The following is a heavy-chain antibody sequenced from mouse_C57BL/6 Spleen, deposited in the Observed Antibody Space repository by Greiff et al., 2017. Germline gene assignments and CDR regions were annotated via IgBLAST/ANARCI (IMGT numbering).Heavy chain of an antibody. J-gene: IGHJ2*01. Sequence: EVQRVESGGGLVKPGGSLKLSCAASGFTFSDYGMHWVRQAPEKGLEWVAYISSGSSTIYYADTVKGRFTISRDNAKNTLFLQMTSLRSEDTAMYYCARSANWDFYYFDYWGQGTTLTVSS. CDR1: GFTFSDYG. CDR3: ARSANWDFYYFDY. V-gene: IGHV5-17*01. D-gene: IGHD4-1*01. CDR2: ISSGSSTI.